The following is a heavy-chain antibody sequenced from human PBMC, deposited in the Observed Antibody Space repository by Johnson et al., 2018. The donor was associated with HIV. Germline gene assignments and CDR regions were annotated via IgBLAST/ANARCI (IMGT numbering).Heavy chain of an antibody. CDR1: GFTFSSYA. CDR2: ISSNWGNT. J-gene: IGHJ3*02. CDR3: ARGGGSSSWYQADAFDI. Sequence: VQLVESGGGVVQPGRSLRLSCAASGFTFSSYAMHWVRQAPGKGLEYVSGISSNWGNTYYANSVKGRFTISRDNSKNTLYLQMSSLRGEDTAVYYWARGGGSSSWYQADAFDIWGQGTMVTVSS. D-gene: IGHD6-13*01. V-gene: IGHV3-64*01.